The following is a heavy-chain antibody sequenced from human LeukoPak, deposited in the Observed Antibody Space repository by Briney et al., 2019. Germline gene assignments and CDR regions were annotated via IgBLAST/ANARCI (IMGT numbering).Heavy chain of an antibody. CDR3: AKREEVTSPYYFDY. CDR2: IRYDGSNK. D-gene: IGHD2-21*02. J-gene: IGHJ4*02. V-gene: IGHV3-30*02. CDR1: GFTFSSYG. Sequence: GGSLRLSCAASGFTFSSYGMHWVRQAPGKGLEWVAFIRYDGSNKYYADSVKGRFTISRDNSKNTLYLQMNSLRAEDTAVYYCAKREEVTSPYYFDYWGQGTLVTVSS.